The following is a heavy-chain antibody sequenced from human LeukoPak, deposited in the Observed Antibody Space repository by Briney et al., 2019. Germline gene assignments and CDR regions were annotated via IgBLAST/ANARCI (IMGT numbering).Heavy chain of an antibody. CDR3: ARKNYGDRHPYDY. Sequence: ASVKVSCKASGYNFITNAMHWVRQAPGQGLEWMGYINVGNGDTKYSQKFQGRVTFTRDTSASIAYMELSSLTSEDTAIYYCARKNYGDRHPYDYWGQGTLVTVSS. V-gene: IGHV1-3*01. CDR2: INVGNGDT. D-gene: IGHD2-21*02. J-gene: IGHJ4*02. CDR1: GYNFITNA.